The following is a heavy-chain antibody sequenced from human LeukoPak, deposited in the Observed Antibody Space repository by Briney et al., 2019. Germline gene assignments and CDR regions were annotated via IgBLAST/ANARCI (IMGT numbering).Heavy chain of an antibody. CDR2: ISAYNGNT. Sequence: GASVKVSCKASGHTFTSYGISWVRQAPGQGLEWMGWISAYNGNTNYAQKLQGRVTMTTDTSTSTAYMELRSLRSDGTAVYYCARVPRAYYYDSSGYYPGAYYYYMDVWGKGTTVTVSS. V-gene: IGHV1-18*01. CDR1: GHTFTSYG. J-gene: IGHJ6*03. D-gene: IGHD3-22*01. CDR3: ARVPRAYYYDSSGYYPGAYYYYMDV.